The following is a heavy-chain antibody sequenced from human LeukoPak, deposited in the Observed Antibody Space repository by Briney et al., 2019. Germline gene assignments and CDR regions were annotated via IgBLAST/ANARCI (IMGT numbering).Heavy chain of an antibody. D-gene: IGHD2-15*01. CDR1: GYTFTSYG. J-gene: IGHJ3*02. CDR3: ARTWEYCSGGSCYSTGADAFDI. V-gene: IGHV1-18*01. CDR2: ISAYNGNT. Sequence: GASVKVSCMASGYTFTSYGISWVRQAPGQGLEWMGWISAYNGNTNYAQKLQGRVTMTTDTSTSTAYMELSSLRSEDTAVYYCARTWEYCSGGSCYSTGADAFDIWGQGTMVTVSS.